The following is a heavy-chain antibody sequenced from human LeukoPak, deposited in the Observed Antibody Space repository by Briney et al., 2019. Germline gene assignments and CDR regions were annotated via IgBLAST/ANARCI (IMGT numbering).Heavy chain of an antibody. CDR1: GGSISSYY. V-gene: IGHV4-59*12. CDR3: ATLRTTRGYCSGGSCYTYWYFDL. CDR2: IYYSGST. D-gene: IGHD2-15*01. Sequence: SETLSLTCTVSGGSISSYYWSWIRQPPGKGLEWIGYIYYSGSTNYNPSLKSRVTMSVDTSKNQFSLKLSSVTAADTAVYYCATLRTTRGYCSGGSCYTYWYFDLWGRGTLVTVSS. J-gene: IGHJ2*01.